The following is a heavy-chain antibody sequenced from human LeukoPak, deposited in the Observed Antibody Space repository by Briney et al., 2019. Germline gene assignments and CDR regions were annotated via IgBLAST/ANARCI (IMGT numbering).Heavy chain of an antibody. J-gene: IGHJ4*02. V-gene: IGHV3-15*01. CDR3: TTARKSYYYDSSGYYRFDY. Sequence: GGSLRLSCAASGFTFSNAWMSWVRQAPGKGLEWVGRIKSKTDGGTTDYAAPVKGRFIISRDDSKNMLYLQMNSLKTEDTAVYYCTTARKSYYYDSSGYYRFDYWGQGTLVTVSS. CDR1: GFTFSNAW. D-gene: IGHD3-22*01. CDR2: IKSKTDGGTT.